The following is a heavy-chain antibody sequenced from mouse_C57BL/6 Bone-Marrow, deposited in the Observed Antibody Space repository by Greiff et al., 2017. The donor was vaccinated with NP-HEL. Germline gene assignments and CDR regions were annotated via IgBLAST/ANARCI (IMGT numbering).Heavy chain of an antibody. Sequence: QVQLQQPGAELVKPGASVKMSCKASGYTFTSYWITWVKQRPGQGLEWIGDIYPGSGSTNYNEKFKSKATLTVDTSSSTAYMQLSSLTSEDSAVYYCARRGNLPLYAMDYWGQGTSVTVSS. J-gene: IGHJ4*01. CDR3: ARRGNLPLYAMDY. V-gene: IGHV1-55*01. D-gene: IGHD2-1*01. CDR1: GYTFTSYW. CDR2: IYPGSGST.